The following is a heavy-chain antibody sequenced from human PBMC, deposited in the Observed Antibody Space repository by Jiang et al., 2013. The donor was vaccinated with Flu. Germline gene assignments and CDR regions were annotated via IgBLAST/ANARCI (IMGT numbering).Heavy chain of an antibody. D-gene: IGHD3-16*02. Sequence: SLINDAVGVGWVRQPPGKALEWLALVWWSDGKRYSPSLTTRLTITKDTSKKEVVLTMTNMDPVDTGTYYCVYSFHSGRVIGDPYYFDDWGQGTLVTVSS. CDR2: VWWSDGK. J-gene: IGHJ4*02. CDR1: SLINDAVG. V-gene: IGHV2-5*04. CDR3: VYSFHSGRVIGDPYYFDD.